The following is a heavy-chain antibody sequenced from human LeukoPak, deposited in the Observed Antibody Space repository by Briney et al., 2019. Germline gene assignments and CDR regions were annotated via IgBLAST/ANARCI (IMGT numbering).Heavy chain of an antibody. CDR2: IYHSGST. Sequence: SETLSLTCAVSGYSISSGYYWGWLRQPPGKGLEWSGSIYHSGSTYYNPSLKSRVTISVDTSKTQFSLKLSSVTAADTAVYYCARVLAGSYSNWFDPWGQGTLVTVSS. D-gene: IGHD3-10*01. V-gene: IGHV4-38-2*01. J-gene: IGHJ5*02. CDR3: ARVLAGSYSNWFDP. CDR1: GYSISSGYY.